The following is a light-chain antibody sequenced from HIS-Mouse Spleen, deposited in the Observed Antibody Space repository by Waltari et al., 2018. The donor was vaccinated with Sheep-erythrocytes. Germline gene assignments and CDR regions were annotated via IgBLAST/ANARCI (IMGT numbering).Light chain of an antibody. CDR3: CSYAGSYNHV. Sequence: QSALTQPRSVSGSPGQSVTISCTGTSSHVGVYNYVSWYQQHPGKAPNLIIYDVSKRPSGVPDRFSGSKSGNTASLTISGLQAEDEADYYCCSYAGSYNHVFATGTKVTVL. CDR2: DVS. CDR1: SSHVGVYNY. J-gene: IGLJ1*01. V-gene: IGLV2-11*01.